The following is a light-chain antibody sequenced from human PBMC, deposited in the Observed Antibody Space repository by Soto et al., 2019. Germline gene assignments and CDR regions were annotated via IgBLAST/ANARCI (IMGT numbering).Light chain of an antibody. J-gene: IGKJ2*01. Sequence: EIVMTQSPGTLSVSPGERATLSCRASQSVSSNLAWYQQKPGQAPRLLIYGASTRATGIPVRFSGSGSGTEFTLTISSLQSEDFAVYYCQQYNNWPPYTFGQGTKLEIK. CDR1: QSVSSN. CDR2: GAS. V-gene: IGKV3-15*01. CDR3: QQYNNWPPYT.